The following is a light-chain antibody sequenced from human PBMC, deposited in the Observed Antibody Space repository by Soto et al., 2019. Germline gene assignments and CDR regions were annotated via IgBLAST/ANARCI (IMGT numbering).Light chain of an antibody. V-gene: IGKV3-15*01. CDR1: QSVSSN. CDR3: QQYNNGPTIR. CDR2: GAS. Sequence: VIIYSPTAMSVSPVEEDSLSCRTSQSVSSNLAWYQQKPGQAPRLLIYGASTRATGIQARFSGSGSGTEFTLTISSLQSEDFAIYYCQQYNNGPTIRFGGGSKVAI. J-gene: IGKJ4*01.